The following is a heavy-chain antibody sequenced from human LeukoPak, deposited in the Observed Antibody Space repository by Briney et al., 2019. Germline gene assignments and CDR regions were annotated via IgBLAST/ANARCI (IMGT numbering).Heavy chain of an antibody. CDR2: IYPGDSDA. J-gene: IGHJ4*02. D-gene: IGHD1-26*01. V-gene: IGHV5-51*01. CDR1: GYRFNSYW. Sequence: GESLKTSCKGSGYRFNSYWIGWVRQMPGKGLKWMGIIYPGDSDARYSPSFQGQVAISADKSISTAYLQWSSLKASDTAMYYCARRRDLYSGSYYPFDYWGQGTLVTVSS. CDR3: ARRRDLYSGSYYPFDY.